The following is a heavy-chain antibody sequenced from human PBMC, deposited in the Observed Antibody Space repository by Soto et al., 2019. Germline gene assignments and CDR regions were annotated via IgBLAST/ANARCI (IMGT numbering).Heavy chain of an antibody. Sequence: SETLSLTCTVSVGSISSYYWSWIRQPPGKGLEWIGYIYYSGSTNYNPSLKSRVTISVDTSKNQFSLKLSSVTAADTAVYYCARARLGELSLYLDYWGQGTLVTVSS. CDR3: ARARLGELSLYLDY. J-gene: IGHJ4*02. D-gene: IGHD3-16*02. CDR1: VGSISSYY. V-gene: IGHV4-59*12. CDR2: IYYSGST.